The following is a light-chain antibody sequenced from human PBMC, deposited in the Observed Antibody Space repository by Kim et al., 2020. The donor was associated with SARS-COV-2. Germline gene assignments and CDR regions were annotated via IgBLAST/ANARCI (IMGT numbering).Light chain of an antibody. CDR1: SLRTYY. CDR2: GKN. V-gene: IGLV3-19*01. CDR3: KSRDSRGKVV. J-gene: IGLJ2*01. Sequence: SSELTQDPAVSVALGQTVRITCQGDSLRTYYTTWYQQKSGQAPVLVFYGKNNRPSGIPDRFSGSSSTNTASLTITGAQAADEADYYCKSRDSRGKVVFGGGTKVTVL.